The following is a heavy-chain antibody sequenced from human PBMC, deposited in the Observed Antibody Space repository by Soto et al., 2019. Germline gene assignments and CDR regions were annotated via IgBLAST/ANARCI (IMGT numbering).Heavy chain of an antibody. V-gene: IGHV4-4*02. CDR2: INHSGST. CDR3: ARGSIAAAPGVS. D-gene: IGHD6-13*01. J-gene: IGHJ5*02. Sequence: SETLSLTCAVSGDSISSVNWWSWIRQPPGKGLEWIGEINHSGSTNYNPSLKSRVTISVDTSKNQFSLKLSSVTAADTAVYYCARGSIAAAPGVSWGQGTLVTVSS. CDR1: GDSISSVNW.